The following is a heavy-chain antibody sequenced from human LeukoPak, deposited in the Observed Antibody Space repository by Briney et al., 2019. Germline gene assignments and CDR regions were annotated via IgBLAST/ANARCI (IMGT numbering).Heavy chain of an antibody. CDR3: ATIYDFWTAYLDQ. CDR2: ISAYNGNT. V-gene: IGHV1-18*01. Sequence: ASVKVSCKASGYTFTSYGISWERQAPGQGLEWMGWISAYNGNTNYAQKLQGRVSMTTDTSTSTVYMELRSLRSDDTAVYYCATIYDFWTAYLDQWGQGTLVTVSS. D-gene: IGHD3-3*01. CDR1: GYTFTSYG. J-gene: IGHJ4*02.